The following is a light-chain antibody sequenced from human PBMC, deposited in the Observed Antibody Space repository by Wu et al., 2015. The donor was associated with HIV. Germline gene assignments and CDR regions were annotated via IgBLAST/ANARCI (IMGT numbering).Light chain of an antibody. CDR2: KAS. CDR3: QQLNSYPLT. V-gene: IGKV1-5*03. J-gene: IGKJ4*01. Sequence: DIQMTQSPSTLSASVGDRVTITCRASQSISSWLAWYQQKPGKAPKLLIYKASSLESGVPSRFSGSGSGTEFTLTISSLQPEDSASYYCQQLNSYPLTFGGGTKVEIK. CDR1: QSISSW.